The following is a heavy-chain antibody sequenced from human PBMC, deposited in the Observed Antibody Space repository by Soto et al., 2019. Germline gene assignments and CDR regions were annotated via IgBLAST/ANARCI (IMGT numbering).Heavy chain of an antibody. CDR3: ARDWVRTIFGVVIPRSWFDP. J-gene: IGHJ5*02. D-gene: IGHD3-3*01. Sequence: GGSLRLSCAASGFTFSSYGMHWVRQAPGKGLEWVAVIWYDGSNKYYADSVKGRFTISRDNSKNTLYLQMNSLRAEDTAVYYCARDWVRTIFGVVIPRSWFDPWGQGTLVTVSS. CDR2: IWYDGSNK. CDR1: GFTFSSYG. V-gene: IGHV3-33*01.